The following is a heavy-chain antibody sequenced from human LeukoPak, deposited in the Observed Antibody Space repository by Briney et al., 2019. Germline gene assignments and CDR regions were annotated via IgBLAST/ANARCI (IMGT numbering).Heavy chain of an antibody. J-gene: IGHJ4*02. CDR2: INTDGSST. CDR3: APRRDSSGYYPFDY. CDR1: GFTFSSYW. D-gene: IGHD3-22*01. V-gene: IGHV3-74*01. Sequence: GGSLRLSCAASGFTFSSYWMHWVRQAPGKGLVWVSRINTDGSSTSYADSVKGRFTISRDNAKNTLYLQMNSLRAEDTAVYYCAPRRDSSGYYPFDYWGQETLVTVSS.